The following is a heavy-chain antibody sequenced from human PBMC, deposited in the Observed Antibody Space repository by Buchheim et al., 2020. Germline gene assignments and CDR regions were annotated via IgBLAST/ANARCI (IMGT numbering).Heavy chain of an antibody. Sequence: QLQLQESGPGLAKPSETLSLTCTVSGGSISSSSYYWGWIRQPPGKGLEWIGSIYYSGSTYYNPSLKSRVTISVDTSKNQFSLKLSSVTAADTAVYYCARPRDDYSNYVFAYWGQGTL. D-gene: IGHD4-11*01. CDR3: ARPRDDYSNYVFAY. J-gene: IGHJ4*02. V-gene: IGHV4-39*01. CDR1: GGSISSSSYY. CDR2: IYYSGST.